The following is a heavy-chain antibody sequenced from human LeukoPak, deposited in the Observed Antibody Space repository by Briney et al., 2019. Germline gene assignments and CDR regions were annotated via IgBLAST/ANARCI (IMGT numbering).Heavy chain of an antibody. CDR3: ARADYYHSSGPRDVFDI. Sequence: GGSRRLSCAASGFTFDDYGMSWVRQVPGKGLEWVSGINWNGGSTGNADSVKGRFTISRDNAKNSLYLQMNSLRGEDTAVYYCARADYYHSSGPRDVFDIWGQGTMVTVSS. J-gene: IGHJ3*02. D-gene: IGHD3-22*01. CDR2: INWNGGST. V-gene: IGHV3-20*04. CDR1: GFTFDDYG.